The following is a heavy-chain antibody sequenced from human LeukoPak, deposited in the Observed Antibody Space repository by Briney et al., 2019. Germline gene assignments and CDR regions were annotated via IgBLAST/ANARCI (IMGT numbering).Heavy chain of an antibody. CDR1: GFSFSSYW. Sequence: PGGSLRLSCAAYGFSFSSYWMYWVRQVAGKGLVWVSRIKSDGSSTSYADSVKGRFTISRDNAKNTLYLQMNSLRAEDTAVYYCARGLLDSNHWYFDLWGRGTLVTVSS. V-gene: IGHV3-74*01. CDR2: IKSDGSST. CDR3: ARGLLDSNHWYFDL. D-gene: IGHD1-26*01. J-gene: IGHJ2*01.